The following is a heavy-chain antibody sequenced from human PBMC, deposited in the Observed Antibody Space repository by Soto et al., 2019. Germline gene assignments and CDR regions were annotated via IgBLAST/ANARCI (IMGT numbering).Heavy chain of an antibody. CDR2: LHYSGTT. V-gene: IGHV4-39*01. Sequence: SETLSLTCTVSGHSISTSSYYWGWFRQSPGKGLEWIGSLHYSGTTYYNPSLKSRVTISVDASRNQFSLRAYSVTAADTAVYYCARHDWSMFYGMDVWGPGTRVTVSS. CDR1: GHSISTSSYY. CDR3: ARHDWSMFYGMDV. D-gene: IGHD3-3*01. J-gene: IGHJ6*02.